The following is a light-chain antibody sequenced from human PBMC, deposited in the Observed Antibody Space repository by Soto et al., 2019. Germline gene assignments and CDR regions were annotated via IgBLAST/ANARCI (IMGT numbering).Light chain of an antibody. CDR2: DAS. J-gene: IGKJ2*01. V-gene: IGKV3-11*01. CDR3: QQRRNWPPYT. CDR1: QSVSSY. Sequence: EIVLTQSPATLSLSPGERATLSCRASQSVSSYLAWYQQKPCQGPRRLIYDASNRDTGIPARFSGSRSGTDFALIIISLEPEDFAVYYCQQRRNWPPYTFGQGTNLEIK.